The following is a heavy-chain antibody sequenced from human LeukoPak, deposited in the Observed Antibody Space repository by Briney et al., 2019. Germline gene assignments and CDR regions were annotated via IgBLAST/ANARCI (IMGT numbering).Heavy chain of an antibody. CDR3: AKGATPFDYGGNSVY. CDR1: GFTFSSYA. Sequence: GGSLRLSCTASGFTFSSYAMSWGRQGPGKGLEWVSGIIGSGSSTYYADSVKGRFTISRDNSKNMLYLQVNSLRAEDRAVYYCAKGATPFDYGGNSVYWGQGTLVTVSS. CDR2: IIGSGSST. D-gene: IGHD4-17*01. V-gene: IGHV3-23*01. J-gene: IGHJ4*02.